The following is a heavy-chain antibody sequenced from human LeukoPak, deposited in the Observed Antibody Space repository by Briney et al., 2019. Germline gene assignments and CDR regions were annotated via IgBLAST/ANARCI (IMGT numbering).Heavy chain of an antibody. Sequence: PGGSLRLSCAASGFVFRSYAMSWIRQAPGKGLEWVSSISSGGGTIYYADSVKGRFTISRDNAKNSLYLQINSLRVEDTAVYFCARVLREWLLFGWFDPWGQGTLVTVSS. D-gene: IGHD3-3*01. CDR3: ARVLREWLLFGWFDP. CDR2: ISSGGGTI. J-gene: IGHJ5*02. CDR1: GFVFRSYA. V-gene: IGHV3-11*01.